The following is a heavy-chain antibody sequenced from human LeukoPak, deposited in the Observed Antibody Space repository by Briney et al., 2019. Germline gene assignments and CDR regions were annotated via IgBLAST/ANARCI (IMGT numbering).Heavy chain of an antibody. CDR2: IKPDGGDT. CDR1: GYTFTYYY. CDR3: ARGITIYGVMIIYFDS. Sequence: ASVKVSCKASGYTFTYYYLHWVRQAPGHGLEWMGWIKPDGGDTNYAQRLQGRVTMTRDTSISTAYMELTNLSSDDTAVYYCARGITIYGVMIIYFDSWGQGTLVPVSS. J-gene: IGHJ4*02. V-gene: IGHV1-2*02. D-gene: IGHD3-3*01.